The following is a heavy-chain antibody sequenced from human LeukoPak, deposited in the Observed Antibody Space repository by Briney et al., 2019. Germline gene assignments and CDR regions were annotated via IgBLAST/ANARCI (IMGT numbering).Heavy chain of an antibody. CDR2: ITHSGGI. Sequence: SETLSLTSAVSGGSFSGYYWNWIRQPPGKGLEWIGEITHSGGIIYNPSLESRATISVDTSKNQFSLNLNSVTAADTAVYYCARLTGYYTSYNYYGMDVWGQGTTVTVSS. J-gene: IGHJ6*02. CDR1: GGSFSGYY. CDR3: ARLTGYYTSYNYYGMDV. D-gene: IGHD3-9*01. V-gene: IGHV4-34*01.